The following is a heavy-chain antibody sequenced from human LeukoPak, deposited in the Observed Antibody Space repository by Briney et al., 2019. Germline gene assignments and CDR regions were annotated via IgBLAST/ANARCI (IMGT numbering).Heavy chain of an antibody. CDR1: GFTFSSYG. CDR2: IRYDGSNK. D-gene: IGHD5-12*01. J-gene: IGHJ4*02. V-gene: IGHV3-30*02. CDR3: AARGYSGYILSF. Sequence: GGSLRLSCAASGFTFSSYGMHWVRQAPGKGLEWVAFIRYDGSNKYYADSVKGRFTISRDNSKNTLYLQMNSLRAEDTAVYYCAARGYSGYILSFWGQGTLVTVSS.